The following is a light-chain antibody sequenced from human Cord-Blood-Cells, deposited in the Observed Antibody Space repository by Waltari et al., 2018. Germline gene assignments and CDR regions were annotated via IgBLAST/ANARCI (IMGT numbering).Light chain of an antibody. J-gene: IGKJ4*01. CDR3: QQSYSTPLT. V-gene: IGKV1-39*01. CDR1: QSISSY. Sequence: DIQMTQSPSSLSASVRERVTITCRASQSISSYLNWYQQKPGKAPKLLIYAASSLQSGVPSRFSGSGSGTDFTLTISSLQPEDFATYYCQQSYSTPLTFGGGTKVEIK. CDR2: AAS.